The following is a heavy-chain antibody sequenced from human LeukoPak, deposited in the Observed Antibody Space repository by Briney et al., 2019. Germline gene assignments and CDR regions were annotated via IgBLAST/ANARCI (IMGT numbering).Heavy chain of an antibody. J-gene: IGHJ3*02. CDR3: ARGRWDLILDAFDI. Sequence: PETLSLTCTVSGGSISRYFWTWIRQSPGKGLEWIGHISYTGSTHYSPSLRTRVTISVDTSKNQFSLKLNSVTPADTAVYYCARGRWDLILDAFDIWGQGTMVTVSS. CDR2: ISYTGST. CDR1: GGSISRYF. V-gene: IGHV4-59*01. D-gene: IGHD1-26*01.